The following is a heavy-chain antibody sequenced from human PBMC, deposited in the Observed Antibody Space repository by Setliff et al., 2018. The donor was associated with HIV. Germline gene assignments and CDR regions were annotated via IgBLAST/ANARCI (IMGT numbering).Heavy chain of an antibody. CDR1: GYTFTRYD. CDR3: GRVPYRSAWFSGGHNPFDV. Sequence: ASVKVSCKASGYTFTRYDINWVRQATGQGLEWMGWMNPKSGKTAYAQRFQGRVTMTRDTSRGTVYMELRSLRSDDTAVYYCGRVPYRSAWFSGGHNPFDVWGQGTMVTVSS. V-gene: IGHV1-8*01. CDR2: MNPKSGKT. J-gene: IGHJ3*01. D-gene: IGHD6-19*01.